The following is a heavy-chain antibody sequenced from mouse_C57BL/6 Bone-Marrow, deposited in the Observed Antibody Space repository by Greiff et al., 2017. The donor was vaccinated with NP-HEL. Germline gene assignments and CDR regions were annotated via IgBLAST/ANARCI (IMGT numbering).Heavy chain of an antibody. V-gene: IGHV1-53*01. CDR3: ARDLSGGYSWFAY. CDR2: INPSDGGT. Sequence: VQLQQPGTELVKPGASVKLSCKASGYTFTSYWMHWVKQRPGQGLEWIGNINPSDGGTNYNEKFKSKATLTVYKSSSTAYMQLSSLTSEDSAVXYCARDLSGGYSWFAYWGQGTLVTVSA. CDR1: GYTFTSYW. D-gene: IGHD2-3*01. J-gene: IGHJ3*01.